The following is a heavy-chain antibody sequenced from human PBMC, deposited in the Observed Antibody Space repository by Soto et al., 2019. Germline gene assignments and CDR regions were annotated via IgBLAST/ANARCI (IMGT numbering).Heavy chain of an antibody. Sequence: GGSLRLSCAASGFTFSDYYMSWIRQAPGKGLEWVSYISSSGSTIYYADSVKGRFTISRDNAKNSLYLQMNSLRAEDTAVYYCAREGIGGSPPHHYYDSSGPPALTYYYGMDVWGQGTTVTVSS. V-gene: IGHV3-11*01. D-gene: IGHD3-22*01. CDR3: AREGIGGSPPHHYYDSSGPPALTYYYGMDV. CDR1: GFTFSDYY. CDR2: ISSSGSTI. J-gene: IGHJ6*02.